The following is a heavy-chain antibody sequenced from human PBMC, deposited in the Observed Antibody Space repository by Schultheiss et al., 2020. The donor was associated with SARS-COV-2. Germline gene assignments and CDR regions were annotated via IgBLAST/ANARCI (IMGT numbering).Heavy chain of an antibody. J-gene: IGHJ5*02. CDR2: IYYSGST. V-gene: IGHV4-59*08. CDR3: ARQEYYGSGDNWFDP. D-gene: IGHD3-10*01. Sequence: SETLSLTCTVSGGSISSYYWSWIRQPPGKGLEWIGYIYYSGSTNYNPSLKSRVTISVDTSKNQFSLKLSSVTAADTAVYYCARQEYYGSGDNWFDPWGQGTLVTVSS. CDR1: GGSISSYY.